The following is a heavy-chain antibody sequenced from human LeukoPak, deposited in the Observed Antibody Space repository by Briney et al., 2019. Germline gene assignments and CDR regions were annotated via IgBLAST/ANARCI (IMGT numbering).Heavy chain of an antibody. CDR2: IYYSGST. J-gene: IGHJ4*02. V-gene: IGHV4-59*01. CDR1: GGSISGYY. CDR3: ARSGGYSYGHDY. D-gene: IGHD5-18*01. Sequence: PSETLSLTCTVSGGSISGYYWSWIRQPPGKGLEWIGYIYYSGSTNHNPSLKSRVIISVDTSKNQVSLKLSSVTAADTAVYYCARSGGYSYGHDYWGQGTLVTVSS.